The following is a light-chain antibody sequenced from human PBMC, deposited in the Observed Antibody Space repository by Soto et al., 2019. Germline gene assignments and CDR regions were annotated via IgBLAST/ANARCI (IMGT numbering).Light chain of an antibody. CDR2: GNS. V-gene: IGLV1-40*01. Sequence: QPVLTQPPSVYGAPGQRGTISCTGSSSNIGAGYDVHWYQQLPGTAPKLLIYGNSNRPSGVPDRFSGSKSGTSASLAITVLQAEDEADYYCQSYDSSLRGPYVFVTGTKLTVL. CDR3: QSYDSSLRGPYV. J-gene: IGLJ1*01. CDR1: SSNIGAGYD.